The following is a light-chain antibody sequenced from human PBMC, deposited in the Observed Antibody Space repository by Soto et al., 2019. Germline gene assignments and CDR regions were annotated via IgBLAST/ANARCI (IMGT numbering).Light chain of an antibody. J-gene: IGKJ1*01. CDR3: QLYGSPSWT. Sequence: EIVLTQSPGTLSLSPGERAILSYRASQSVSSNLAWYQQKPGQAPRLLIYSASRRATGIPDRFSGSGSGTDFTLTISRLEPDDFAVYYCQLYGSPSWTFGQGTKVDIK. CDR2: SAS. V-gene: IGKV3-20*01. CDR1: QSVSSN.